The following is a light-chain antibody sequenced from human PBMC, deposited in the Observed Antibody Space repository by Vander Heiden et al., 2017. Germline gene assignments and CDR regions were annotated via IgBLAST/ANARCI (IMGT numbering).Light chain of an antibody. CDR2: DVS. CDR3: TSFTNSNTPVYV. V-gene: IGLV2-14*03. CDR1: SSDFGGYNY. Sequence: QSALTQPASVSGSPGQSITISCTGTSSDFGGYNYVSWYQQHPGKAPKLVIYDVSDRPSGVSDRFSGSKSGNTASLTISGLQAEDEASYYCTSFTNSNTPVYVFGTGTQVTVL. J-gene: IGLJ1*01.